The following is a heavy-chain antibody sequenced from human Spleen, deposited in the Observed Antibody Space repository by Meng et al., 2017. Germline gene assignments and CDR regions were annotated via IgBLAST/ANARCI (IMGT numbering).Heavy chain of an antibody. D-gene: IGHD2/OR15-2a*01. Sequence: QRQACGPGRGHPSETLPLPCSVSGGSTSLSYWGWIRQPAGKGLEWIGRIYSSGSTNYNPSLKSRVTMSVDTSKNQFSLKLSSVAAADTAVYYCARTLNWFDPWGQGTLVTVSS. CDR1: GGSTSLSY. CDR2: IYSSGST. V-gene: IGHV4-4*07. CDR3: ARTLNWFDP. J-gene: IGHJ5*02.